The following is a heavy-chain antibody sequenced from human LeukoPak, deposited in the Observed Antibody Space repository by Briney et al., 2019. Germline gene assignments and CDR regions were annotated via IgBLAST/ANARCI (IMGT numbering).Heavy chain of an antibody. Sequence: PGGSLRLSCVASGFTFSNYLMNWVRQAPGKGLEWVSYISSSSSPTYYADSVQGRFTISRDNAKNSLYLQMNSLRGEDTAVYYCARDDGGYWGQGTLVTVSS. CDR2: ISSSSSPT. V-gene: IGHV3-48*01. J-gene: IGHJ4*02. CDR1: GFTFSNYL. D-gene: IGHD3-16*01. CDR3: ARDDGGY.